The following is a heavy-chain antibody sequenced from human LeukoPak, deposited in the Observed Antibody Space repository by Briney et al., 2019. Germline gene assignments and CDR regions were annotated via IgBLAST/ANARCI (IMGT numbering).Heavy chain of an antibody. CDR3: AVGRAGIEATGSY. V-gene: IGHV1-2*02. Sequence: ASVKVSCKASGYTFTGYYMHWVRQAPGHALEWMGWINPNSGGTNYAQSLQGRVTMTRDTSISTAYMELSRLTTDDTAVYYCAVGRAGIEATGSYWGQGTLVTVSS. CDR2: INPNSGGT. D-gene: IGHD5-12*01. J-gene: IGHJ4*02. CDR1: GYTFTGYY.